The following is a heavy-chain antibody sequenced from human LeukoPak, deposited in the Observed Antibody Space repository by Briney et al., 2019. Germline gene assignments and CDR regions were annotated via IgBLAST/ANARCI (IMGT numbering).Heavy chain of an antibody. J-gene: IGHJ5*02. CDR1: GGSISSSSYY. D-gene: IGHD3-10*01. V-gene: IGHV4-39*07. CDR3: ARDQFYYYGSKNYGGLDP. CDR2: IYYSGST. Sequence: PSETLSLTCTVSGGSISSSSYYWGWIRQPPGKGLEWIGSIYYSGSTYFNPSLKSRVTISVDASKNQLSLKLTSVTAADTAVYYCARDQFYYYGSKNYGGLDPWGQGTLVTVSS.